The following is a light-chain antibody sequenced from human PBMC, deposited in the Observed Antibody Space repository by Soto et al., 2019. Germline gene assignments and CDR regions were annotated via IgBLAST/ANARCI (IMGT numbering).Light chain of an antibody. CDR2: NAS. CDR3: QHYHSYSEA. Sequence: DIQMTQSPSTLSGSVGDTVTITCRASQTISSWLAWYQQKPGKAPKLLIYNASTLKSGVPSRFSGSGSETEFTLTISSMQPDDFATYYCQHYHSYSEAFGQGTKLDIK. J-gene: IGKJ1*01. V-gene: IGKV1-5*03. CDR1: QTISSW.